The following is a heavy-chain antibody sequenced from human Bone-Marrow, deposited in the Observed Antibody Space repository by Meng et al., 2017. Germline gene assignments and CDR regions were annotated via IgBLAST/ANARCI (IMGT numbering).Heavy chain of an antibody. D-gene: IGHD3-10*01. CDR1: GFTFSSYA. CDR3: AKGRGVMDV. CDR2: ISGSGGST. V-gene: IGHV3-23*01. Sequence: ETLSLTCAASGFTFSSYAMSWVRQAPGKGLEWVSAISGSGGSTYYADSVKGRFTISRDNSKNTLYLQMNSLRAEDTAVYYCAKGRGVMDVWGQGTTVTVSS. J-gene: IGHJ6*02.